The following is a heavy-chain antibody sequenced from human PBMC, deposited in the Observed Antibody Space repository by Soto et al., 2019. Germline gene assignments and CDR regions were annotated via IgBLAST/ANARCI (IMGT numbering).Heavy chain of an antibody. CDR2: ISSSSSTI. Sequence: GGSLRLSCAASGFTFSSYSMNWVRQAPGKGLEWVSYISSSSSTIYYADSVKGRFTISRDNAKNSLYLQMNSLRAEDTAVYYCATSNLKYDFWSGYYPYWGQGTLVTVPS. J-gene: IGHJ4*02. V-gene: IGHV3-48*01. CDR3: ATSNLKYDFWSGYYPY. CDR1: GFTFSSYS. D-gene: IGHD3-3*01.